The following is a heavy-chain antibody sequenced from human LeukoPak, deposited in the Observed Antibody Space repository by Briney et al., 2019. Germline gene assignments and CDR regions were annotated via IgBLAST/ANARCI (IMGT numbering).Heavy chain of an antibody. V-gene: IGHV1-18*04. CDR2: ISAYNGNT. D-gene: IGHD3-10*01. CDR3: ARDGQYYYGSGTPDAAGFFDY. J-gene: IGHJ4*02. CDR1: GYTFTSYG. Sequence: GASVKVSCKASGYTFTSYGISWVRQAPGQGLEWMGWISAYNGNTNYAQKLQDRVTMTTDTSTSTAYMELRSLRSDDTAVYYCARDGQYYYGSGTPDAAGFFDYWGQGTLVTVSS.